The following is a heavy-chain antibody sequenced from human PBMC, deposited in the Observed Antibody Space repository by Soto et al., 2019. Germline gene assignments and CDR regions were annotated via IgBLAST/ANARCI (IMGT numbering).Heavy chain of an antibody. Sequence: QVQLVESGGGVVQPGRSLRLSCAASGFSFSSYGMHWVRQAPGKGLEWVAVISYDGSNKNYADSVKGRFTISRDNSKNTLSLQMNSLRAEDTALYYCASFVPQYQYSSSPEGAFDFWGQGTMVTVSS. CDR2: ISYDGSNK. D-gene: IGHD6-6*01. V-gene: IGHV3-30*03. J-gene: IGHJ3*01. CDR1: GFSFSSYG. CDR3: ASFVPQYQYSSSPEGAFDF.